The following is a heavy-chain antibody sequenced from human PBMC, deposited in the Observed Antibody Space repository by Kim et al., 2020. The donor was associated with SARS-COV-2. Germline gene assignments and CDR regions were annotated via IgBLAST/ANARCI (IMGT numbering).Heavy chain of an antibody. CDR1: GFTFGHHD. V-gene: IGHV3-11*01. CDR3: AGDLYDQAADY. Sequence: GGSLRLSCAASGFTFGHHDMNWIRQAPGKGLEWVSYIKTIGSPTYYADSVKGRFTISRDNAKNSLYLQMNSRRAEDTAVYSCAGDLYDQAADYRGQGTL. J-gene: IGHJ4*02. D-gene: IGHD2-2*01. CDR2: IKTIGSPT.